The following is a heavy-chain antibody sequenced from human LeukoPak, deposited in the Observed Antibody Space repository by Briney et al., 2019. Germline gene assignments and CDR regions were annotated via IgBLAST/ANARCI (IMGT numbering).Heavy chain of an antibody. CDR2: MRYDGSNT. CDR1: GFIFSSYG. J-gene: IGHJ4*02. CDR3: AREDYYGSGSYSGFDY. V-gene: IGHV3-30*02. Sequence: GGSLRLSCAASGFIFSSYGMHWVRQAPGKGLEWVAFMRYDGSNTYYADSVKGRFTISRDNSKNTLYLQMNSLRAEDTAVYYCAREDYYGSGSYSGFDYWGQGTLVTVSS. D-gene: IGHD3-10*01.